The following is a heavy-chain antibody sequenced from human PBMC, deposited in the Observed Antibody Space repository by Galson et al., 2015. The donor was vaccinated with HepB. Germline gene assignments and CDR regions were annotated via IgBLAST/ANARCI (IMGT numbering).Heavy chain of an antibody. Sequence: SETLSLTCAVYGASFTDYYWNWIRQPPGKGPEWIGEINHGGIPKYNPSLKSRVTISIDTSKKQFSLTLNSETAADTAVYYCPYFFGSGSFFMDVWGQGTAVTVSS. CDR3: PYFFGSGSFFMDV. D-gene: IGHD3-10*01. J-gene: IGHJ6*02. CDR2: INHGGIP. V-gene: IGHV4-34*01. CDR1: GASFTDYY.